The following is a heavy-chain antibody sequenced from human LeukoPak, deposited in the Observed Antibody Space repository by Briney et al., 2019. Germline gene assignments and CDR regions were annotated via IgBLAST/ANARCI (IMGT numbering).Heavy chain of an antibody. J-gene: IGHJ4*02. CDR1: GGSISSYY. CDR2: IYYSGST. Sequence: SETLSLTCTVSGGSISSYYWSWIRQPPGKGLEWIGYIYYSGSTNYNPSLKSRVTISVDTSKNQFSLELSSVTAADTAVYYCARLASGWYYFDYWGQGTLVTVSS. CDR3: ARLASGWYYFDY. V-gene: IGHV4-59*08. D-gene: IGHD6-13*01.